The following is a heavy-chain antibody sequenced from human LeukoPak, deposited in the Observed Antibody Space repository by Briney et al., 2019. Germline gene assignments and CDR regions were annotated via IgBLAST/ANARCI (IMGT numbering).Heavy chain of an antibody. CDR1: GHTFTGYY. V-gene: IGHV1-46*01. Sequence: GASVKVSCEASGHTFTGYYMHWVRQAPGQGLEWMGIINPTGGDTTYPQKFQGRVTMTRDMSTSTFYMQLSSLRSEDTAVYFCARGLCAGGSCYVLDYWGQGTLVTVSS. CDR2: INPTGGDT. D-gene: IGHD2-15*01. J-gene: IGHJ4*02. CDR3: ARGLCAGGSCYVLDY.